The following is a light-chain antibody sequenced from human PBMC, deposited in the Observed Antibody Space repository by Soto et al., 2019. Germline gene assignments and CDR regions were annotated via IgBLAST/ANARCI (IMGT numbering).Light chain of an antibody. Sequence: EIVMTQSPATLSVSPGERATLSCRASQSVSSNLAWYQQKPDQAPRLLIYGASTRATGIPARFSGSGSGTEFPLTVSRLKSEAFAVYYCQQYNNWPFTFGPGTKVDI. V-gene: IGKV3-15*01. CDR3: QQYNNWPFT. CDR1: QSVSSN. J-gene: IGKJ3*01. CDR2: GAS.